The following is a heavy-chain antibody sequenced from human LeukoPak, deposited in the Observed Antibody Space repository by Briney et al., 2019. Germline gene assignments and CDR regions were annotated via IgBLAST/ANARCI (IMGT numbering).Heavy chain of an antibody. CDR3: ARGPRITIFGVARHNNWFDP. D-gene: IGHD3-3*01. CDR2: INPNSGGT. Sequence: ASVKVSCKASGYTFTGYYMHWVRQAPGQGLEWMGWINPNSGGTNYAQKFQGRVTMTRGTSISTAYMELSRLRSDDTAVYYCARGPRITIFGVARHNNWFDPWGQGTLVTVSS. CDR1: GYTFTGYY. J-gene: IGHJ5*02. V-gene: IGHV1-2*02.